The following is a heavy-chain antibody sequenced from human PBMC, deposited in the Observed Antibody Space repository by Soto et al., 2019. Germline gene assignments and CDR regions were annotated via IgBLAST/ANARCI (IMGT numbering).Heavy chain of an antibody. D-gene: IGHD6-25*01. CDR3: ARAPSWTAGPFDY. CDR2: TYSGGST. J-gene: IGHJ4*02. V-gene: IGHV3-66*01. CDR1: GFTVSSNY. Sequence: EVQLVESGGGLVQPGGSLRLSCAASGFTVSSNYMSWVRQAPGKGPEWVSVTYSGGSTYYADSVKGRFTISRDNSKNTLYLQMTSLRAEDTAVYYCARAPSWTAGPFDYWGQGTLVTVSS.